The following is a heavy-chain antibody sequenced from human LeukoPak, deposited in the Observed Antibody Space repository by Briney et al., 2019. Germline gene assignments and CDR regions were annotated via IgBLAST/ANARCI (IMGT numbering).Heavy chain of an antibody. CDR3: ARGLGYCSSTSCYRPQFDP. D-gene: IGHD2-2*01. J-gene: IGHJ5*02. Sequence: SETLSLTCAVYGGSFSGYYWSWIRQPPGKGLEWIGGINHSGSTNYNPSLKSRVTISVDTSKNQFSLKLSSVTAADTAVYYCARGLGYCSSTSCYRPQFDPWGQGTLVTVSS. CDR2: INHSGST. CDR1: GGSFSGYY. V-gene: IGHV4-34*01.